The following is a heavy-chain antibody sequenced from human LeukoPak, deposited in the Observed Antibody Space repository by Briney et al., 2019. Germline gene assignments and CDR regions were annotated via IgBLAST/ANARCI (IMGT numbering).Heavy chain of an antibody. J-gene: IGHJ3*02. CDR3: AGELVVPSNDDAFDI. Sequence: SETLSLTCTVSGGSISSSSYYWGWIRQPPGKGLEWIGSIYYSGSTYYNPSLKSRVTISVDTSKNQFSLKLSSVTAADTAVYYCAGELVVPSNDDAFDIWGQGTMVTVSS. V-gene: IGHV4-39*07. D-gene: IGHD2-2*01. CDR2: IYYSGST. CDR1: GGSISSSSYY.